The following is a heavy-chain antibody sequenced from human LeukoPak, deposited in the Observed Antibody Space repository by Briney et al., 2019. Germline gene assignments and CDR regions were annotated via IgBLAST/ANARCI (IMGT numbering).Heavy chain of an antibody. CDR3: ARDNRIAVAGKEWELVRLGMDV. J-gene: IGHJ6*02. Sequence: SVKVSCKASGGTFSSYTISWVRQAPGQGLEWMGRIIPILGIANYAQKFQGRVTITADKSTSTAYMELSSLRSEDTAVYYCARDNRIAVAGKEWELVRLGMDVWGQGTTVTVSS. CDR2: IIPILGIA. CDR1: GGTFSSYT. V-gene: IGHV1-69*04. D-gene: IGHD6-19*01.